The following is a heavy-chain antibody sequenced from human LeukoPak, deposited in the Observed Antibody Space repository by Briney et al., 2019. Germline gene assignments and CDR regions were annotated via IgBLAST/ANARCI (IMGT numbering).Heavy chain of an antibody. Sequence: GGSLRLSGVGSGFTFRSHAMSWVRQAPEKGLEFVSGIYENGGTTYYADSVKGRFSISRDNSKNTLYLQMDSLRGEDTAVYYCAKDFRIGYSAHFDHWGQGALVTVSS. CDR2: IYENGGTT. V-gene: IGHV3-23*01. CDR3: AKDFRIGYSAHFDH. D-gene: IGHD2-21*01. CDR1: GFTFRSHA. J-gene: IGHJ4*02.